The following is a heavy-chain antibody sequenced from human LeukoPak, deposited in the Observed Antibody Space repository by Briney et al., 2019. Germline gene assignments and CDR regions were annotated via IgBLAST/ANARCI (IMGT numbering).Heavy chain of an antibody. CDR2: ISSSSSNI. J-gene: IGHJ4*02. CDR1: GFTFSSYA. V-gene: IGHV3-21*01. D-gene: IGHD6-19*01. Sequence: GGSLRLSCAASGFTFSSYAMSWVRQAPGKGLEWVSSISSSSSNIYYADSMKGRFTISRDNAKNSMYLQMNSLRAEDTAVYYCARETLSVIAVAGRGYYYFDYWGQGTLVTVSS. CDR3: ARETLSVIAVAGRGYYYFDY.